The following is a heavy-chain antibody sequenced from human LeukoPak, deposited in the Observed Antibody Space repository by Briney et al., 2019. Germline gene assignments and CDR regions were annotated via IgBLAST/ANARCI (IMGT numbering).Heavy chain of an antibody. J-gene: IGHJ5*02. CDR3: ARDSYGCFDP. CDR2: ISDDGSDE. V-gene: IGHV3-30-3*01. Sequence: GRSLRLSCAASGFTFNTYGMHWVRQAPGKGLEWVASISDDGSDEYYADSVKGRFTISRDNSKNTVYLQMNSLRAEDSAVYSCARDSYGCFDPWGQGTLVTVSS. CDR1: GFTFNTYG. D-gene: IGHD4-17*01.